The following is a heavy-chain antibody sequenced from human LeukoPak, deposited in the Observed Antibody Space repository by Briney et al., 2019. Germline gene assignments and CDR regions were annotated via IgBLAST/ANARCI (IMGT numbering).Heavy chain of an antibody. Sequence: GESLKISCEASGYSFTTYWIGWVRQMPGKGLEWMGIIYPDDSDTKYSPSFQGQVTISADRSISTAYLQWSGLKASDTAVYYCARHARRGGNCYSVDYWGQGTLVTFSS. CDR2: IYPDDSDT. CDR3: ARHARRGGNCYSVDY. CDR1: GYSFTTYW. V-gene: IGHV5-51*01. D-gene: IGHD2-15*01. J-gene: IGHJ4*02.